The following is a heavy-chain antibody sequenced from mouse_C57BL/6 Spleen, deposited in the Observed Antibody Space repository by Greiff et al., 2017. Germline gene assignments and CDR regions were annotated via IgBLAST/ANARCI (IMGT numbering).Heavy chain of an antibody. Sequence: VQLQQSGAELVKPGASVKLSCTASGFNIKDYYMHWVKQRTEQGLEWIGRIDPEDGETKYAPTFQGKATIPADTSSNTAYLQRSSLPAEDTAVYYCASSSSTVDYFDFWGQGTTLTVSS. CDR3: ASSSSTVDYFDF. CDR1: GFNIKDYY. CDR2: IDPEDGET. J-gene: IGHJ2*01. V-gene: IGHV14-2*01. D-gene: IGHD2-10*02.